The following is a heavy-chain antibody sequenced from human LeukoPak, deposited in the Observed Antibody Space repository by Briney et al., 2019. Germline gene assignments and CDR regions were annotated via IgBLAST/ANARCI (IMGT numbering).Heavy chain of an antibody. CDR1: GGSISSSSYY. D-gene: IGHD2-2*01. Sequence: SETLSLTCTVSGGSISSSSYYWGWIRQPPGKGLEWIGSIYYSGSTYYNPSLKSRVTISVDTSENQFSLKLSSVTAADTAVYYCARLVSGTRIVVVPAARWFDPWGQGTLVTVSS. CDR3: ARLVSGTRIVVVPAARWFDP. V-gene: IGHV4-39*01. J-gene: IGHJ5*02. CDR2: IYYSGST.